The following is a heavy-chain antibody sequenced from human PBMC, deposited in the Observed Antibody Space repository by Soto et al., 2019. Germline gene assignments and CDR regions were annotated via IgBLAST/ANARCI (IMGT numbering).Heavy chain of an antibody. D-gene: IGHD6-6*01. Sequence: QVQLVQSGAEVKKPGASVKVSCKASGYTFTTYGINWVRRARGQGLEWMGWISTYSGNTKYAQKLQGRVSMTTDTSTSIAFMELRSLRSDDTAVYHCARDQWYSTSSNYFYGMDVWGQGTTVTVSS. V-gene: IGHV1-18*01. CDR2: ISTYSGNT. CDR1: GYTFTTYG. CDR3: ARDQWYSTSSNYFYGMDV. J-gene: IGHJ6*02.